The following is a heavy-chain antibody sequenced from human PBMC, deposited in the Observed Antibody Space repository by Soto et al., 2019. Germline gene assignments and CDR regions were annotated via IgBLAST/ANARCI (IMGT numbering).Heavy chain of an antibody. D-gene: IGHD2-8*01. CDR3: ARDPRECTNGVCYYPNNWFDP. V-gene: IGHV3-33*01. Sequence: QVQLVESGGGVVQPGRSLRLSCAASGFTFSSYGMHWVRQAPGKGLEWVAVIWYDGSNKYYADSVKGRFTISRDNSKNTLYLQMNSLRAEDTAVYYCARDPRECTNGVCYYPNNWFDPWGQGTLVTVSS. CDR1: GFTFSSYG. CDR2: IWYDGSNK. J-gene: IGHJ5*02.